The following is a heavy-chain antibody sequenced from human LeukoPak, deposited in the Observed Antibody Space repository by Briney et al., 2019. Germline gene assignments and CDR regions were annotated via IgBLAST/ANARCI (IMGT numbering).Heavy chain of an antibody. Sequence: PSETLSLTCAVSGGSFNGYYWGWIRQSPGKGLEWIGDINDIGMSNYNPSLKSRVTISVETPGKEFSLNLTSVTAADTAIYYCARVFSFGHQQIPPRNWFDPWGPGTLVTVSS. CDR2: INDIGMS. CDR1: GGSFNGYY. J-gene: IGHJ5*02. D-gene: IGHD3-16*01. V-gene: IGHV4-34*01. CDR3: ARVFSFGHQQIPPRNWFDP.